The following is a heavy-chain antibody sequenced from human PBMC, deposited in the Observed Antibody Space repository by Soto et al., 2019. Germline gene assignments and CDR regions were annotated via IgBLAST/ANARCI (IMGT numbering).Heavy chain of an antibody. D-gene: IGHD6-19*01. V-gene: IGHV3-21*01. CDR2: ISSTSKYI. Sequence: EVQLVEPGGGLVKPGGSLRVSCAASGFTFSNYSMNWVRQAPGKGLEWGSSISSTSKYIYYADSVKGRFTISRDNAKKSLYLQMNSLRAEDTAVYYCARGLSSGWFDYWGQGTLVTVSA. CDR3: ARGLSSGWFDY. CDR1: GFTFSNYS. J-gene: IGHJ5*01.